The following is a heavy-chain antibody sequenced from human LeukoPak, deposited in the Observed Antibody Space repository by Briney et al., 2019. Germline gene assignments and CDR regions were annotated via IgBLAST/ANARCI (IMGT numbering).Heavy chain of an antibody. D-gene: IGHD4-17*01. J-gene: IGHJ4*02. CDR3: ARWGTVTITTF. Sequence: GGYLRLSCAAPGFTFTVFDMSWIRQAPGKGLEWVSYISSSGTTIYYADSVMGRFTISRDNAKNSLYLQMNSLRAEDTAVYYCARWGTVTITTFWGQGTLVTVSS. CDR2: ISSSGTTI. CDR1: GFTFTVFD. V-gene: IGHV3-11*04.